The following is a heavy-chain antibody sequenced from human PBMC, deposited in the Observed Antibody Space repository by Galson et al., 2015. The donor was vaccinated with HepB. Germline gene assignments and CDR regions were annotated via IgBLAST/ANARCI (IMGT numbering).Heavy chain of an antibody. D-gene: IGHD7-27*01. J-gene: IGHJ5*02. V-gene: IGHV1-69*01. Sequence: SGGTFSSYAISWVRQAPGQGLEWMGGIIPIFGTANYAQKFQGRVTITADESTSTAYMELSSLRSEDTAVYYCARVLLGPFDPWGQGTLVTVSS. CDR3: ARVLLGPFDP. CDR2: IIPIFGTA. CDR1: GGTFSSYA.